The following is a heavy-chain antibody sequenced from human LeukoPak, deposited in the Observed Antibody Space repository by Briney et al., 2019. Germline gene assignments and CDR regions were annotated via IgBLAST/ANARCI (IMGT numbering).Heavy chain of an antibody. Sequence: GGSLRLSCATSGFTFSSYWMSWVRQAPGRGLEWVANIKQDGSQKYYVDSVKGRFTISRDNAKNSLYLQMTSLRADDTGVYYCATNSYFYGMAVWGQGTTVTVSS. J-gene: IGHJ6*02. CDR3: ATNSYFYGMAV. V-gene: IGHV3-7*03. CDR2: IKQDGSQK. CDR1: GFTFSSYW.